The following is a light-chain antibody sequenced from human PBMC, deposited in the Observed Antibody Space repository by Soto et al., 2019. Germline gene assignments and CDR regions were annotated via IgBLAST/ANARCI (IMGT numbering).Light chain of an antibody. CDR2: EVT. V-gene: IGLV2-23*02. J-gene: IGLJ3*02. Sequence: QPASVSGSPGQSITIPCTGTSSDVGSYNLVSWYQQHPDKAPRLMISEVTKRPSGVSDRFSGSKSGNTASLTISGLQAEDEADYYCCSYAGSSTLVFGGGTKLTVL. CDR1: SSDVGSYNL. CDR3: CSYAGSSTLV.